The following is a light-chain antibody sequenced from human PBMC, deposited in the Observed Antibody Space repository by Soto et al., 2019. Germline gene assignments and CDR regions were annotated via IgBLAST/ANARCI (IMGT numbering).Light chain of an antibody. CDR3: SSYTNSATLV. Sequence: QSVLTQPASVSGSPGQSITISCTGISNDVGDYNYVSWYQQHPGKVPKLMIYEVTNRPSGVSDRFSGSKSGNMASLTISGLQAEDEADYYCSSYTNSATLVFGGGTKLTVL. V-gene: IGLV2-14*01. CDR1: SNDVGDYNY. CDR2: EVT. J-gene: IGLJ2*01.